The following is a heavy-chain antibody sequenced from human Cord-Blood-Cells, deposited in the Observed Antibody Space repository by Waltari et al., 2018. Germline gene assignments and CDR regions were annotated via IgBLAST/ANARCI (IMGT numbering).Heavy chain of an antibody. V-gene: IGHV1-8*03. CDR2: INPNSGNT. J-gene: IGHJ6*02. CDR3: ARGRSGCSSTSCYNYGMDV. Sequence: QVQLVQSGAEVKKPGASVKVSCKAAGYTFSSYDINWVRQATGQGLEWMGWINPNSGNTGYAKKFQGRVTITRNTSISTAYMELSSLRSEDTAVYYCARGRSGCSSTSCYNYGMDVWGQGTTVTVSS. CDR1: GYTFSSYD. D-gene: IGHD2-2*02.